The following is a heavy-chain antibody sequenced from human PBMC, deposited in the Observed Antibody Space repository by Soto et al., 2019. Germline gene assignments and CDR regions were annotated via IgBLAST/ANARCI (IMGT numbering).Heavy chain of an antibody. CDR2: ISSNGGST. J-gene: IGHJ6*02. D-gene: IGHD5-12*01. Sequence: EVQLVESGGGLVQPGGSLRLSCAASGFTFSSYAMHWVRQAPGKGLEYVSAISSNGGSTYYANSEKGRFTISRDNSKNTLYLQMGSLRAEDMAVYYCARDIQRWLQFHGMDVWGQGTTVTVSS. CDR3: ARDIQRWLQFHGMDV. V-gene: IGHV3-64*01. CDR1: GFTFSSYA.